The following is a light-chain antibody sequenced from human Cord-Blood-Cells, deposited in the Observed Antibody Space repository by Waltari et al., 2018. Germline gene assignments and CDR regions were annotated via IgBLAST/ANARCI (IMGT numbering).Light chain of an antibody. CDR2: DVS. Sequence: QSALTQPASVSGSPGQSITISCTGTSSDVGGYNSVSCYQQHPGKAPKLMIYDVSNRPSGVSNRFSGSKSGNTASLTISGLQAEDEADYYCSSYTSSSTLVFGTGTKVTVL. CDR3: SSYTSSSTLV. V-gene: IGLV2-14*01. J-gene: IGLJ1*01. CDR1: SSDVGGYNS.